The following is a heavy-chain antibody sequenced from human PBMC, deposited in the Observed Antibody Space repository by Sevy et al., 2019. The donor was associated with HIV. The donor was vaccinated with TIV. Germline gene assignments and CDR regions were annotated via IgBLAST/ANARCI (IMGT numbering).Heavy chain of an antibody. CDR1: GFTFSNYA. CDR3: ARDRGPPPNYYGSGSFYNDFDY. D-gene: IGHD3-10*01. V-gene: IGHV3-30*04. J-gene: IGHJ4*02. Sequence: GGSLRLSCAASGFTFSNYAIHWVRQAPGKGLEWVAVISYDGRNKYYADSVKGRFTISRDNSKNTLYLQMNSLTAEDTAVYYCARDRGPPPNYYGSGSFYNDFDYWGQGTLVTVSS. CDR2: ISYDGRNK.